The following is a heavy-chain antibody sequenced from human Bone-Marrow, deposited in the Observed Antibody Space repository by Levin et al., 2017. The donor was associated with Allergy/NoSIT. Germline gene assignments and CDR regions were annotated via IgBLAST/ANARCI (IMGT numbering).Heavy chain of an antibody. CDR3: ARDKVSGSGRNDY. CDR1: GFIFNSKW. J-gene: IGHJ4*02. V-gene: IGHV3-74*01. Sequence: SCAASGFIFNSKWMHWVRQAPGKGLEWVSRVNGDGSTTNDADSVKGRFTISRDNAKSTLYLEMNSLRAEDTAVYYCARDKVSGSGRNDYWGQGTLVTVSS. D-gene: IGHD3-10*01. CDR2: VNGDGSTT.